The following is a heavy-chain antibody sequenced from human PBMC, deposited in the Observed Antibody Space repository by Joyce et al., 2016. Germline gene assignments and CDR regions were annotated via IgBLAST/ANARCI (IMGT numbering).Heavy chain of an antibody. CDR2: LSSSSSYI. J-gene: IGHJ4*02. CDR1: GFTFSSYR. CDR3: ARSSYTNGIFDY. Sequence: EVQLVESGGGMVKPGGSLRLSCAASGFTFSSYRMSCVRQAPGKGLEWVSSLSSSSSYIKYTDSVNGRFTISRDNAKNSLYLQMNSLRVEDTAVYYCARSSYTNGIFDYWGQGTLVTVSS. D-gene: IGHD2-8*01. V-gene: IGHV3-21*01.